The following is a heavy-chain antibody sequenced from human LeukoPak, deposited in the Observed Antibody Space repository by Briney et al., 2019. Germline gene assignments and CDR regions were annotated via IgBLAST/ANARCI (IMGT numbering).Heavy chain of an antibody. CDR2: INHSGST. D-gene: IGHD3-10*01. CDR1: GGSFSGYY. Sequence: SETLSLTCAVYGGSFSGYYWSWIRQPPGKGLEWIGEINHSGSTNYNPSLKSRVTISVDTSKNQFSLKLSSVTAADTAVYYCARENYGSGSSEFDYWGQGTLVIVSS. V-gene: IGHV4-34*01. J-gene: IGHJ4*02. CDR3: ARENYGSGSSEFDY.